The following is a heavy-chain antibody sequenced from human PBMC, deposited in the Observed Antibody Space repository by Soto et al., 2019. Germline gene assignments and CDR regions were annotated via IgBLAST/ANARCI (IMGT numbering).Heavy chain of an antibody. Sequence: ASVKVSCKASGYTFTIYDINCVLQSTLQWLDWMGWMNPNSGNTGYAQKFQGRVTMTRNTSISTAYMELSSLRSEDTAVYYCARGRTGYDFWSGYYYYYYGMDVWGQGTTVTVSS. V-gene: IGHV1-8*01. CDR1: GYTFTIYD. CDR3: ARGRTGYDFWSGYYYYYYGMDV. J-gene: IGHJ6*02. CDR2: MNPNSGNT. D-gene: IGHD3-3*01.